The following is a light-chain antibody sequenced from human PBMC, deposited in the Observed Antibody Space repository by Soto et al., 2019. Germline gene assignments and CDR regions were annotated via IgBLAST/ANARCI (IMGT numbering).Light chain of an antibody. CDR1: TSDVGGYEY. V-gene: IGLV2-8*01. J-gene: IGLJ1*01. CDR3: NSYAGGNTFV. Sequence: LTQPPSASGSLGQSVTISCTGTTSDVGGYEYVSWYQQHPGKAPKVLLYEVNKRPSGVPDRFSGSKSGNMASLTVSGLQAEDEAEYYCNSYAGGNTFVFGSGTKVTVL. CDR2: EVN.